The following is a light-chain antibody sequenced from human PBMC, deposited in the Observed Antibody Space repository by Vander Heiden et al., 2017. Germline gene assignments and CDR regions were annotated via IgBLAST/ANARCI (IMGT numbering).Light chain of an antibody. V-gene: IGLV2-23*02. J-gene: IGLJ2*01. Sequence: QSALTQPASVSGSPGQSITISCTGTSSDVGSYNLVSWYQQHPGKAPILMIYEVSKRPSGVSNRFSGSKSGTTASLTISGLQAEDEADYYCCSYAGSVVFGGGTKLTVL. CDR2: EVS. CDR1: SSDVGSYNL. CDR3: CSYAGSVV.